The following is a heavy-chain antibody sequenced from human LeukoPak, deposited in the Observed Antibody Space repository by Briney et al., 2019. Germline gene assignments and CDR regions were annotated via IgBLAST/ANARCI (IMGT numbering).Heavy chain of an antibody. CDR3: AKVPDYSNYGVDP. CDR1: GFTFISYD. V-gene: IGHV3-30*18. D-gene: IGHD4-11*01. J-gene: IGHJ5*02. CDR2: ISYDGNDK. Sequence: PGGSLRLSCAASGFTFISYDMHWVRQAPGKGLEWVAIISYDGNDKYYADSVKGRFTISRDNSKNTLYLQMNSLRAEDTAVYYCAKVPDYSNYGVDPWGQGTLVTVSS.